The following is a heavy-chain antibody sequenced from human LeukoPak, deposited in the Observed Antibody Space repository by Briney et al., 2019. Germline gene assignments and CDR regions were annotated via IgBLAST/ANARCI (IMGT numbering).Heavy chain of an antibody. CDR2: IIPILGIA. D-gene: IGHD3-22*01. Sequence: SVKVSCKASGGTFSSYAISWVRQAPGQGLEWMGRIIPILGIANYAQKFQGRVTITADKSTSTAYMELRSLRSDDTAVYYCARRDSTTMINPTDWFDTWGPGNLVTVSS. J-gene: IGHJ5*02. V-gene: IGHV1-69*04. CDR1: GGTFSSYA. CDR3: ARRDSTTMINPTDWFDT.